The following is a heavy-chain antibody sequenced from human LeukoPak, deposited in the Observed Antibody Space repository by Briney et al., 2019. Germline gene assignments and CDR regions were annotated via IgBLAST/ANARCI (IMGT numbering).Heavy chain of an antibody. V-gene: IGHV1-69*01. D-gene: IGHD3-10*01. Sequence: ASVKVSFTASGGTFISYAISWVRQAPGQGLEWMGGIIPIFGTANYAQKFQGRVTITADESTSTAYMELSSLRSEDTAVYYCARDGSGSYRPFDYWGQGTLVTVSS. CDR1: GGTFISYA. J-gene: IGHJ4*02. CDR3: ARDGSGSYRPFDY. CDR2: IIPIFGTA.